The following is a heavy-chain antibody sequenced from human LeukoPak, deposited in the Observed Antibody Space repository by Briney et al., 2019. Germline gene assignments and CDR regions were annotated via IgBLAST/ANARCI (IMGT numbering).Heavy chain of an antibody. V-gene: IGHV1-2*04. D-gene: IGHD2-2*01. CDR2: INPNSGGT. CDR3: ARGLRNCSSTSCYGANWFDP. J-gene: IGHJ5*02. CDR1: GYTFTGYY. Sequence: ASVNVSCKASGYTFTGYYMHWVRQAPGQGLEWMGWINPNSGGTNYAQKFQGWVTMTRDTSISTAYMELSRLRSDDTAVYYCARGLRNCSSTSCYGANWFDPWGQGTLIIVSS.